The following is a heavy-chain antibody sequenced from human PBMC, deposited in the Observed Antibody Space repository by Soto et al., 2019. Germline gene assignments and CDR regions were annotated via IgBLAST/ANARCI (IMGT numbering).Heavy chain of an antibody. CDR3: ARVNALGVYYYYYGMDV. V-gene: IGHV4-31*03. CDR1: GGSITSGYYY. Sequence: LSLTCTVSGGSITSGYYYWSWIRQHPGKALEWIGYIYYSGSTYYNPSLKSRVTISMDTSKDQFSLKLTSVTAADTAVYYCARVNALGVYYYYYGMDVWGQGTTVTFS. D-gene: IGHD1-26*01. J-gene: IGHJ6*02. CDR2: IYYSGST.